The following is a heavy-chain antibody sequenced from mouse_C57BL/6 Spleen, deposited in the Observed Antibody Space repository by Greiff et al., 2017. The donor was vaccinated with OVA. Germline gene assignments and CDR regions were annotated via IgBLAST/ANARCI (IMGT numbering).Heavy chain of an antibody. D-gene: IGHD2-12*01. CDR2: INPNNGGT. Sequence: EVQLQQSEPELVKPGASVKISCKASGYTFTDYYMNWVKQSHGKSLEWIGAINPNNGGTSYNQKFKGKATLTVDKSSSTAYMELRSLTSEDSAVYYCARWGRGRPSFDYWGQGTTLTVSS. CDR1: GYTFTDYY. V-gene: IGHV1-26*01. CDR3: ARWGRGRPSFDY. J-gene: IGHJ2*01.